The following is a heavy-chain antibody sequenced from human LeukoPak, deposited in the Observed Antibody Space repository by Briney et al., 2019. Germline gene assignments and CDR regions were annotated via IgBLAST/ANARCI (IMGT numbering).Heavy chain of an antibody. V-gene: IGHV3-23*01. Sequence: GGSLRLSCAASGFTFSSYAMAWVRQAPGRGLQWVSSISDSGAYTYYADSVKGRFTISRDNTKNTLYLQMNSLRAEDTAFYYCAKARKDCSGGSCYSRSFDYWGQGTLVTDSS. CDR3: AKARKDCSGGSCYSRSFDY. J-gene: IGHJ4*02. CDR2: ISDSGAYT. CDR1: GFTFSSYA. D-gene: IGHD2-15*01.